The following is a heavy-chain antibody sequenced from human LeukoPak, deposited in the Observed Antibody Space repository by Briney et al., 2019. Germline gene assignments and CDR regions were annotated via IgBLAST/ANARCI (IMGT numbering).Heavy chain of an antibody. V-gene: IGHV3-21*01. CDR3: AKDLRSSADSKMGAADY. J-gene: IGHJ4*02. CDR2: ISSSSLSYI. Sequence: GGSLRLSCAASGFTFNSYSMNWVRQAPGKGLEWVSSISSSSLSYIYYADSVKGRFTISRDSSKNTLYLQMNSLRAEDTAVYYCAKDLRSSADSKMGAADYWGQGTLVTVSS. CDR1: GFTFNSYS. D-gene: IGHD1-26*01.